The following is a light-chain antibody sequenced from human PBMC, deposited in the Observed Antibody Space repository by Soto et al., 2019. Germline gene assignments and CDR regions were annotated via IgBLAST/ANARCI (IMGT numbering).Light chain of an antibody. CDR3: QHFETAYT. V-gene: IGKV3-20*01. J-gene: IGKJ2*01. Sequence: RATGIPDRFSGSGSGTDFALTITRLEPEDFAMYYCQHFETAYTFGQGTKLEMK.